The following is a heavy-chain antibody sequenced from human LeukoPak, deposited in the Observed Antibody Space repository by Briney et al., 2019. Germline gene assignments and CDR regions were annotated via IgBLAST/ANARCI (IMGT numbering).Heavy chain of an antibody. CDR1: GFTFSNAW. D-gene: IGHD6-13*01. Sequence: GGSLRLSCAASGFTFSNAWMSWVRQAPGKGLEWVGRIKSKTDGGTTDYAAPVKGRFTISRDDSENTLYLQMNSLKTEDTAVYYCTTSLYSSSWFFLLYWGQGTLVTVSS. CDR2: IKSKTDGGTT. J-gene: IGHJ4*02. CDR3: TTSLYSSSWFFLLY. V-gene: IGHV3-15*01.